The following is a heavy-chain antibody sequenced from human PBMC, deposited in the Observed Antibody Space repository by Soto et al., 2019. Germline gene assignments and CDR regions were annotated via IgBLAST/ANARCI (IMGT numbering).Heavy chain of an antibody. CDR3: ATAIPPNYDYIWGSYRGAFDI. D-gene: IGHD3-16*02. CDR2: FDPEDGET. V-gene: IGHV1-24*01. J-gene: IGHJ3*02. Sequence: ASVKVSCKVSGYTLTELSMHWVRQAPGKGLEWMGGFDPEDGETIYAQKFQGRVTMTEDTSTDTAYMELSSLRSEDTAVYYCATAIPPNYDYIWGSYRGAFDIWGQGTMVTVSS. CDR1: GYTLTELS.